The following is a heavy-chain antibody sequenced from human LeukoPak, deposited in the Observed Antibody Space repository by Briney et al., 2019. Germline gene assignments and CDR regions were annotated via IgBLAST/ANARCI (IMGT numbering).Heavy chain of an antibody. J-gene: IGHJ6*03. Sequence: SETLSLTCTVSGGSISSYYWSWIRQPAGKGLEWIGRIYTSGSTNYNPSLKSRVTMSVDTSKNQFSLKLSSVTAADTAVYYCARDGLDIVVVPAAISHYYYYMDVWGKGTTVTVSS. CDR2: IYTSGST. D-gene: IGHD2-2*02. V-gene: IGHV4-4*07. CDR1: GGSISSYY. CDR3: ARDGLDIVVVPAAISHYYYYMDV.